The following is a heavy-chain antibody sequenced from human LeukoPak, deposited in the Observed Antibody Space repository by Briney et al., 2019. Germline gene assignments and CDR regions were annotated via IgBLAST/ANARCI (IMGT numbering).Heavy chain of an antibody. D-gene: IGHD5-18*01. Sequence: GGSLRLSCAASGFTFSSYWMSWVRQAPGKGLEWVANIKQDGSEKYYVDSVKGRFTISRDNAKNSLYLQMNSLRAEDTAVYYCAKVGEAMGPYYYYGMDVWGQGTTVTVSS. J-gene: IGHJ6*02. CDR1: GFTFSSYW. V-gene: IGHV3-7*03. CDR3: AKVGEAMGPYYYYGMDV. CDR2: IKQDGSEK.